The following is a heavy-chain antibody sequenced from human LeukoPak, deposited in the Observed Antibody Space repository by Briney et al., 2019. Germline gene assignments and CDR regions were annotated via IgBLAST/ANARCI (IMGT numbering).Heavy chain of an antibody. CDR2: IKQDGSEK. J-gene: IGHJ4*02. Sequence: GGSLRLSCAASGFTFSSYWMSWVRQAPGKGLEWVANIKQDGSEKYYVDSVKGRFTISRDNAKNSLYLQMNSLTAEDTAVYYCARASGGSRHFFDYWGQGALVTVSS. D-gene: IGHD3-16*01. CDR1: GFTFSSYW. V-gene: IGHV3-7*01. CDR3: ARASGGSRHFFDY.